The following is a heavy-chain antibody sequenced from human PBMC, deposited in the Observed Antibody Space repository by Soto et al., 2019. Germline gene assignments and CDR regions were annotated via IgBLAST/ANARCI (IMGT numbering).Heavy chain of an antibody. CDR2: ISGSGYST. D-gene: IGHD3-22*01. V-gene: IGHV3-23*01. CDR3: AKAPTPNYYDSSGYYYADFDY. CDR1: GFKFSNYA. J-gene: IGHJ4*02. Sequence: EVQLLESGGGLVQPGESLRLSCAGFGFKFSNYAMSWVRQAPGKGLEWVSGISGSGYSTYYADSVKGRFTISRDSPKNTLYLQMNSLRAEDTAVYYCAKAPTPNYYDSSGYYYADFDYWGQGTLVTVSS.